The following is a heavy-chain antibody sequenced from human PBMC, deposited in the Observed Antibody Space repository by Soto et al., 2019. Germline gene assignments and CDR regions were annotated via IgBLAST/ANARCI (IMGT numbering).Heavy chain of an antibody. Sequence: SETLSLTCAVYGGSFSGYYWSWIRQPPGKGLEWIGEINHSGSTNYNPSLKSRVTISVDTSKNQFSLKLSSVTAADTAVYYCARRGGGRAARRNYGMDVWGQGTTVTVSS. CDR2: INHSGST. CDR3: ARRGGGRAARRNYGMDV. D-gene: IGHD6-6*01. V-gene: IGHV4-34*01. J-gene: IGHJ6*02. CDR1: GGSFSGYY.